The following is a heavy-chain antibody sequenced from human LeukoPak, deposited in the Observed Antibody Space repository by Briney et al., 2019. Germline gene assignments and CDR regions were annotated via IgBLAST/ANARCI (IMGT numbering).Heavy chain of an antibody. CDR3: ANPGPLMVRGRFPYYMDV. CDR1: GFTFSSYA. J-gene: IGHJ6*03. Sequence: PGGSLRLSCAASGFTFSSYAMSWVRQAPGKGLEWVSAISGSGGSTYYADSVKGRFTISRDNSKNTLYLQMNSLRAEDTAVYYCANPGPLMVRGRFPYYMDVCCKGPTVTVSS. V-gene: IGHV3-23*01. D-gene: IGHD3-10*01. CDR2: ISGSGGST.